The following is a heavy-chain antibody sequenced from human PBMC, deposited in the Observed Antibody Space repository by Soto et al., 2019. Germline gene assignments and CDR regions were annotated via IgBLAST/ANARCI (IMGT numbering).Heavy chain of an antibody. CDR1: GGSISSGGYY. J-gene: IGHJ2*01. Sequence: SETLSLTCTVSGGSISSGGYYWSWIRQHPGKGLEWIGYIYYSGSTYYNPSLKSRVTISVDTSKNQFSLRLSSVTAADTAVYYCAREIMPLTNDWYFDLWGRGTLVTVS. D-gene: IGHD2-8*01. V-gene: IGHV4-30-4*08. CDR3: AREIMPLTNDWYFDL. CDR2: IYYSGST.